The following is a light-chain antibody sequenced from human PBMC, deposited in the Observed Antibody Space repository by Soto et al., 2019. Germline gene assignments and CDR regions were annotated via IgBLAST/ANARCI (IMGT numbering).Light chain of an antibody. CDR2: DAS. Sequence: EIVLTQSPATLSLSPGERATLSCRASQSVSSYLAWYQQKPGQPPRLLIYDASNRAMGIPARFSGSGSGTAFTLSISSLEPEDFAVYYCQQRSNWPPNTFGQGTKLELK. J-gene: IGKJ2*01. V-gene: IGKV3-11*01. CDR1: QSVSSY. CDR3: QQRSNWPPNT.